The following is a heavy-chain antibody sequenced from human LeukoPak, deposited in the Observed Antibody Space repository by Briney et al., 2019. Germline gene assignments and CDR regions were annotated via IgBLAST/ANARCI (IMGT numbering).Heavy chain of an antibody. Sequence: ASVKVSCKASGYTFTSYDINWVRQATGQGLEWMGWMNPNSGNTGYAQKFQGRVTMTRNTSISTAYMELSRLRSDDTAVYYCARTLTVVTPLDYWGQGTLVTVSS. CDR1: GYTFTSYD. V-gene: IGHV1-8*01. J-gene: IGHJ4*02. CDR2: MNPNSGNT. CDR3: ARTLTVVTPLDY. D-gene: IGHD4-23*01.